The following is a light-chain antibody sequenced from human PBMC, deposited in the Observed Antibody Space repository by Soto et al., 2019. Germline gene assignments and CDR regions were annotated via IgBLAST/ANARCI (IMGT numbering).Light chain of an antibody. Sequence: SYELTQPLSVSVALGQTARITCEGNIIGSKNVHWYQQKPGQAPVLVIYRDSNRPSGIPERFSGSNSGNTATLTISRAQAGDEADYYCQVWDSSTGVFGGGTKLTVL. J-gene: IGLJ3*02. CDR1: IIGSKN. CDR3: QVWDSSTGV. V-gene: IGLV3-9*01. CDR2: RDS.